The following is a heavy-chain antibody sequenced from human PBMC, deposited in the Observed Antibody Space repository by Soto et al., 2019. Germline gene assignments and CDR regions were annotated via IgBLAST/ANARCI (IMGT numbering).Heavy chain of an antibody. Sequence: GGPLRHSCAAVGLTFSNYGMHWVRQATGKGLEWVALIWLDGSNENYADFVKGRFTISRDNFKNTLYLQMNSLRAEDTAVYYCARPRTTVVTPLDAFDIWGQGTMVTVSS. CDR1: GLTFSNYG. CDR3: ARPRTTVVTPLDAFDI. V-gene: IGHV3-33*01. J-gene: IGHJ3*02. CDR2: IWLDGSNE. D-gene: IGHD4-17*01.